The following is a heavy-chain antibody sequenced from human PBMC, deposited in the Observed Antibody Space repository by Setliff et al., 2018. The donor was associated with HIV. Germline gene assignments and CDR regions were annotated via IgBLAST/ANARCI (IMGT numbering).Heavy chain of an antibody. J-gene: IGHJ4*02. V-gene: IGHV4-59*03. Sequence: SETLSLTCPVSGASISSYYWSWIRQPPGKGLEWIGYIPPTGNTNYNPSLKSRVTISTDTSKNQFSLNVKSVTAADTAVYFCAKSSPSIGYISDHWGQGTLVTSPQ. CDR1: GASISSYY. CDR2: IPPTGNT. CDR3: AKSSPSIGYISDH. D-gene: IGHD5-12*01.